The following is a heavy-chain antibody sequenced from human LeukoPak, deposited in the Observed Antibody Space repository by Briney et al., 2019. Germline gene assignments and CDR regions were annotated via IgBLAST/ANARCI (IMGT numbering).Heavy chain of an antibody. Sequence: SETLSPTCTVSGGSISSYYWSWIRQPPGKGLEWIGYIYYSGSTNYNPSLKSRVTISVDTSKNQFSLKLSSVTAADTAVYYCARGSDYGAQGVDYWGQGTLVTVSS. V-gene: IGHV4-59*01. J-gene: IGHJ4*02. CDR1: GGSISSYY. CDR3: ARGSDYGAQGVDY. CDR2: IYYSGST. D-gene: IGHD4-17*01.